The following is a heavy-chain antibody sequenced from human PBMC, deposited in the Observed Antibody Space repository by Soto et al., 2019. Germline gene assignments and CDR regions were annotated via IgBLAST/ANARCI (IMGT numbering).Heavy chain of an antibody. D-gene: IGHD2-15*01. V-gene: IGHV3-74*01. CDR1: GFTLSRYW. CDR3: ARETPTLGVDY. J-gene: IGHJ4*02. Sequence: EVQLVESGGGLVQPGGSLRLSCAASGFTLSRYWMHWVRQAPGKGLMWVSHITGEGSDTSYADSVKGRVTISRDNAKNTVDLQRNSLRGEDTAVYYCARETPTLGVDYWGQGTLVTVSS. CDR2: ITGEGSDT.